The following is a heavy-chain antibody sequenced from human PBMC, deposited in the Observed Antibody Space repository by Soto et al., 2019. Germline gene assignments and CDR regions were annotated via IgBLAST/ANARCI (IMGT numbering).Heavy chain of an antibody. Sequence: KTSETLSLTCAVYGGSFSGYYWSWIRQPPGKGLEWIGEINHSGSTNYNPSLKSRVTISVDTSKNQFSLKLSSVTAADTAVYYCARAAQGVYYGSGSYERWYFDLWGRGTLVTVSS. V-gene: IGHV4-34*09. CDR2: INHSGST. CDR1: GGSFSGYY. J-gene: IGHJ2*01. D-gene: IGHD3-10*01. CDR3: ARAAQGVYYGSGSYERWYFDL.